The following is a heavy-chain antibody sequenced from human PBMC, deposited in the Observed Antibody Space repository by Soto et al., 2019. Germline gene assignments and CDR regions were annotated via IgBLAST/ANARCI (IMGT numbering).Heavy chain of an antibody. CDR1: GFTFSSYA. V-gene: IGHV3-64D*08. CDR2: ISSNGGST. Sequence: RGSLRLSCSASGFTFSSYAMHWVRQAPGKGLEYVSAISSNGGSTYYADSVKGRFTISRDNSKNTLYLQMSSLRAEDTAVYYCFGFGDTPNNYGMDVWGQGTTVTVSS. CDR3: FGFGDTPNNYGMDV. J-gene: IGHJ6*02. D-gene: IGHD3-10*01.